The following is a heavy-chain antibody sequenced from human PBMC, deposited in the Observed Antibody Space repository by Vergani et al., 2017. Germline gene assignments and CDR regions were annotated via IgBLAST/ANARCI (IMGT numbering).Heavy chain of an antibody. CDR2: ISYDGSNK. Sequence: QVQLVESGGGVVQPGRSLRLSCAASGFTFSSYGMHWVRQAPGKGLEWVAVISYDGSNKYYADSVKGRFTISRDNSKNTLYLQMNSLRAEDTAVYYCANVVFAWYWGQGTLVTVSS. CDR1: GFTFSSYG. CDR3: ANVVFAWY. V-gene: IGHV3-30*18. D-gene: IGHD2-15*01. J-gene: IGHJ4*02.